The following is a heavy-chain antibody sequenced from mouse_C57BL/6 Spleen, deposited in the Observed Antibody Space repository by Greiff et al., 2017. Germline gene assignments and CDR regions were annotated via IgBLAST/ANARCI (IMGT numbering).Heavy chain of an antibody. CDR2: IDPETGGT. CDR3: TQYDYGRDY. Sequence: VKLQESGAELVRPGASVTLSCKASGYTFTDYEMHWVKQTPVHGLEWIGAIDPETGGTAYNQKFKGKAILTADKSSSTAYMELRSLTSEDSAVYYCTQYDYGRDYWGQGTTLTVSS. CDR1: GYTFTDYE. D-gene: IGHD2-4*01. J-gene: IGHJ2*01. V-gene: IGHV1-15*01.